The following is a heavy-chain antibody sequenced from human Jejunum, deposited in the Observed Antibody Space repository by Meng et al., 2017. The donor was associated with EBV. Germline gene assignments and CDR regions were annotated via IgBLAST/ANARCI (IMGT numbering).Heavy chain of an antibody. CDR2: INHGDRT. CDR3: ARVAYDEAFAGWFDP. J-gene: IGHJ5*02. CDR1: GGSFSGYY. D-gene: IGHD5-12*01. V-gene: IGHV4-34*01. Sequence: QVRLEQWGAGLLKPSATLSLTCVVNGGSFSGYYWTWIRQPPGKGLEWIGEINHGDRTNYNPSLKSRVTVSVDTSKNQFSLRLTSVTDADTAVYYCARVAYDEAFAGWFDPWGQGTLVTVSS.